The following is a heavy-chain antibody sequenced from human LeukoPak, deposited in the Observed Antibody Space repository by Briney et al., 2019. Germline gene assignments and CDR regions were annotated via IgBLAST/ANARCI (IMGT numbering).Heavy chain of an antibody. Sequence: APVQGSFKASGYAFTSYGISWVRQAPGRGQGRMGWIMAYNGNTNDSQKLQGRVTMTTDTSTSTAYMELRSLRSDDTAVYYCARVTYYYDSSDPAWFDPWGQGTLVTVSS. CDR3: ARVTYYYDSSDPAWFDP. J-gene: IGHJ5*02. CDR2: IMAYNGNT. D-gene: IGHD3-22*01. V-gene: IGHV1-18*01. CDR1: GYAFTSYG.